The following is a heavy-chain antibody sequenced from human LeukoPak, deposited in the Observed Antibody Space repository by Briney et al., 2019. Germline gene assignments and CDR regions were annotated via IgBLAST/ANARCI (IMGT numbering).Heavy chain of an antibody. CDR2: IYTSGST. CDR1: GYSISSGYY. CDR3: ARIYYSRFDP. J-gene: IGHJ5*02. D-gene: IGHD3-10*01. V-gene: IGHV4-38-2*01. Sequence: PSETLSLTCAVSGYSISSGYYWGWIRQPPGKGLEWIGRIYTSGSTNYNPSLKSRVTMSVDTSKNQFSLKLNSVTAADTAVYYCARIYYSRFDPWGQGTLVTVSS.